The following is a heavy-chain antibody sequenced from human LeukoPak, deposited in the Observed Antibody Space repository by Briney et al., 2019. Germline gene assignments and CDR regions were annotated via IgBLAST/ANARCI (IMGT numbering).Heavy chain of an antibody. D-gene: IGHD6-13*01. CDR2: IIPIFGTA. V-gene: IGHV1-69*06. J-gene: IGHJ6*03. CDR1: GGTFSSYS. Sequence: SVKASCKASGGTFSSYSISWVRHAPGQGIEWMGGIIPIFGTANYAQKFQDRVTITADKSTSTAYMELSSLRSEDTAVYYCARVVGLTGYSSSWYSGYYYYMDVWGKGTTVTVSS. CDR3: ARVVGLTGYSSSWYSGYYYYMDV.